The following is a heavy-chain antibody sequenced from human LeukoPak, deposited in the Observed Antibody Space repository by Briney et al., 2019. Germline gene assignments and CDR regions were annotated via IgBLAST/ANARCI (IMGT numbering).Heavy chain of an antibody. CDR3: AKQLGYCSDGSCYFPY. V-gene: IGHV3-23*01. D-gene: IGHD2-15*01. Sequence: GGSLRLSCAASGFTFSSSAMSWVRQAPGKGLEWVSAISNNGGYTYYADSVQGRFTISRDNSKSMLCLQMNSLRAEDTAVYYCAKQLGYCSDGSCYFPYWGQGTLVTVSS. CDR2: ISNNGGYT. CDR1: GFTFSSSA. J-gene: IGHJ4*02.